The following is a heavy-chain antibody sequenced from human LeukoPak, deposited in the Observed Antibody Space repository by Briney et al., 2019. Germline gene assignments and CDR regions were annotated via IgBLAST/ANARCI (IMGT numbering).Heavy chain of an antibody. CDR2: INHSGST. D-gene: IGHD3-22*01. J-gene: IGHJ4*02. Sequence: PSETLSLTCAVYGGSFSGYYWSWIRQPPRKGLEWSGEINHSGSTNYNPSLKSRVTISVDTSKNQFSLKLSSVTSADTDVYYCARYVTYYYDSSGYYYSTGHHGFDYWGQGTLVTVSS. V-gene: IGHV4-34*01. CDR3: ARYVTYYYDSSGYYYSTGHHGFDY. CDR1: GGSFSGYY.